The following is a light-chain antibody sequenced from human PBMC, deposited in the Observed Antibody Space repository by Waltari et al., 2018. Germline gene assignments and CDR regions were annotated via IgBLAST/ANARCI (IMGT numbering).Light chain of an antibody. V-gene: IGLV3-21*03. CDR3: QVWDSSSDHVV. Sequence: SYVLTQPPSVSVAPGKTARITWGGNNIGSKSVHWYQQKPGQAPVLVVYDGSDRPSGIPERFSGANSGNTATLTISRVEAGDEADYYCQVWDSSSDHVVFGGGTKLTVL. J-gene: IGLJ2*01. CDR2: DGS. CDR1: NIGSKS.